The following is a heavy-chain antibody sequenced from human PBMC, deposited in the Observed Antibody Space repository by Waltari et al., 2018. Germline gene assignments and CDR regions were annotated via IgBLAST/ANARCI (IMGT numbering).Heavy chain of an antibody. CDR3: AWVVAATTPTSGGFDP. D-gene: IGHD2-15*01. V-gene: IGHV1-69*12. J-gene: IGHJ5*02. CDR2: IIPIFGTA. Sequence: QVQLVQSGAEVKKPGSSVKVSCKASGGTFSSYAISWVRQAPGQGLEWMGGIIPIFGTANYGQKFQGRVTITADESTSTAYMELSSVRSEDTAVYYCAWVVAATTPTSGGFDPWGQGTLVTVSS. CDR1: GGTFSSYA.